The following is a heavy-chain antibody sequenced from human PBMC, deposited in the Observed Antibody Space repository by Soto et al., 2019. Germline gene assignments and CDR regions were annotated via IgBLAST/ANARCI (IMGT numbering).Heavy chain of an antibody. J-gene: IGHJ1*01. CDR3: AKDRYCSGGSCYGWYFQH. D-gene: IGHD2-15*01. CDR2: ISGSGGST. V-gene: IGHV3-23*01. Sequence: EVQLLESGGGLVQPGGSLRLSCAASGFTFSSYAMSWVRQAPGKGLEWVSAISGSGGSTYYADSVKGRFTISRDNSKNTLYLQMNSLRAEDTAVYYCAKDRYCSGGSCYGWYFQHWGQGTLVTVSS. CDR1: GFTFSSYA.